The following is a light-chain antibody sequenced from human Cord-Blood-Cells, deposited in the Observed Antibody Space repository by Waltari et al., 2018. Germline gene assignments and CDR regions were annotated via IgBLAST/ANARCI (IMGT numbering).Light chain of an antibody. CDR2: EVS. CDR1: SSAGGSYNL. Sequence: QSALTQPASVSGSPGQSITISCTGTSSAGGSYNLVSWYQQHPGKAPKLMIYEVSKRPSGVSNRFSGSKSGNTASLTISGLQAEDEADYYCCSYAGSSYVFGTGTKVTVL. V-gene: IGLV2-23*02. J-gene: IGLJ1*01. CDR3: CSYAGSSYV.